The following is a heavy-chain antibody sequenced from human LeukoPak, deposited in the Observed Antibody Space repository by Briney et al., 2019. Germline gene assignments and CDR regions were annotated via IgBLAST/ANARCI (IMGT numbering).Heavy chain of an antibody. Sequence: ASVRVSCKASGYTFTSYDINWVRQATGQGVEWMGWMNPSSGNTGYAQKFQGRVTMTRNISISTAYMELSSLRSEDTAVYYCARPGVGASFDYWGQGTLVTVSS. CDR3: ARPGVGASFDY. D-gene: IGHD1-26*01. CDR2: MNPSSGNT. V-gene: IGHV1-8*01. CDR1: GYTFTSYD. J-gene: IGHJ4*02.